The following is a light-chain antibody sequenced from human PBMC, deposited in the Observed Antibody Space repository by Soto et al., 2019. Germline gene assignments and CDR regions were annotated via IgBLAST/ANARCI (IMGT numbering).Light chain of an antibody. Sequence: QAVVTQEPSLTVSPGGTVTLTCAASTGAVSSGHYPYWFQQKPGQAPRTLIYDTSNKHSWTPARFSGSLLGCKAALTLSGAQPEDEAEYYCLLSYSGARLYVFGTGTKVTVL. CDR1: TGAVSSGHY. J-gene: IGLJ1*01. V-gene: IGLV7-46*01. CDR2: DTS. CDR3: LLSYSGARLYV.